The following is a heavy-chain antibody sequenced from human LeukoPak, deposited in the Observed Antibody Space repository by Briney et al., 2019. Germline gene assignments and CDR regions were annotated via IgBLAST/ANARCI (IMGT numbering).Heavy chain of an antibody. CDR1: GLTFSGSA. Sequence: GGSLRLSCAASGLTFSGSAMSWVRQAPGKGLEWVANIKQDGSEKYYVDSVKGRFTISRDNAKNSLYLQMNSLRAEDTALYYCARDLSGSPYYYYYMDVWGSGTTVTVSS. CDR3: ARDLSGSPYYYYYMDV. CDR2: IKQDGSEK. D-gene: IGHD6-25*01. V-gene: IGHV3-7*01. J-gene: IGHJ6*03.